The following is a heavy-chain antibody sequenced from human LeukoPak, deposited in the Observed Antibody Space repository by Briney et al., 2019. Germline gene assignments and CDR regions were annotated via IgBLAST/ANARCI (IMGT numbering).Heavy chain of an antibody. CDR3: AKGVYTMIN. Sequence: GGSLRLSCAASGFTFSIYGMHWVRQAPGKGLEWVAVIWYDGSNKYYADSVKGRFTISRDNSKNTLYLQMNSLRAEDTAVYYCAKGVYTMINWGQGTLVTVSS. CDR1: GFTFSIYG. D-gene: IGHD3-22*01. V-gene: IGHV3-33*06. CDR2: IWYDGSNK. J-gene: IGHJ4*02.